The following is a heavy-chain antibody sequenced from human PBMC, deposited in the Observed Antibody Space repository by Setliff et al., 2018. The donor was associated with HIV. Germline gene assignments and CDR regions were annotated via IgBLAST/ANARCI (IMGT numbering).Heavy chain of an antibody. CDR2: IYYSGTT. D-gene: IGHD6-6*01. V-gene: IGHV4-61*01. CDR3: ASEAWKSYRSASGYYYYYMDV. Sequence: SETLSLTCTVSGDSVSSASYYWSWIRQPPGKGLEWIGYIYYSGTTKYNPSLKSRVTISVDTSKNQFPLKLSSVTAADTAVYYCASEAWKSYRSASGYYYYYMDVWGKGTTVTVSS. CDR1: GDSVSSASYY. J-gene: IGHJ6*03.